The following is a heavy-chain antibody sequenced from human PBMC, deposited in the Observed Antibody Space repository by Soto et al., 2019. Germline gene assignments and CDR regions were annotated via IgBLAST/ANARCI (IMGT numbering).Heavy chain of an antibody. CDR3: AREGGLYDGINWFDP. CDR1: GGSISSGGYS. Sequence: QLQLQESGSGLVKPSQTLSLTCAVSGGSISSGGYSWSWIRQPPGKGLEWIGYIYHSGSTYYNPSLKSRVTISVDRSKNQFSLKLSSVTAADTAVYYCAREGGLYDGINWFDPWGQGTLVTVSS. V-gene: IGHV4-30-2*01. CDR2: IYHSGST. D-gene: IGHD3-16*01. J-gene: IGHJ5*02.